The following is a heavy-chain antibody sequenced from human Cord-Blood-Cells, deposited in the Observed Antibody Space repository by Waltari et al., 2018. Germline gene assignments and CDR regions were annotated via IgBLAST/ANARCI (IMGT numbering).Heavy chain of an antibody. D-gene: IGHD6-13*01. CDR2: INHSGST. V-gene: IGHV4-34*01. CDR3: ARVDSSSWLNWFDP. J-gene: IGHJ5*02. Sequence: QVQLQQWGAGLLKPSETLPLTCAVYGGSFSGYYWRWIRQPPGKGLEWIGEINHSGSTNYNPSLKSRVTISVDTSKNQFSLKLSSVTAADTAVYYCARVDSSSWLNWFDPWGQGTLVTVSS. CDR1: GGSFSGYY.